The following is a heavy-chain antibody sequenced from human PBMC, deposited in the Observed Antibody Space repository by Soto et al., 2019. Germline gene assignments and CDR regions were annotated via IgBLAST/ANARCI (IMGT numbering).Heavy chain of an antibody. CDR2: IKQDGSDK. CDR3: ARDQLDRLKPRETRYFDY. V-gene: IGHV3-7*01. D-gene: IGHD3-3*01. CDR1: GFTFNDYW. J-gene: IGHJ4*02. Sequence: GGSLRLSCAASGFTFNDYWMNWVRQAPGKGLEWVANIKQDGSDKNYVDSVKGRFTISRDNTKNSLSLQMDSLRADDTAVYYCARDQLDRLKPRETRYFDYWGQGTLVTVSS.